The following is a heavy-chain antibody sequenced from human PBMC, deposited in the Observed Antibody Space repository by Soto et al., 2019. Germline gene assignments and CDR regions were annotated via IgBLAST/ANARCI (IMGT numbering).Heavy chain of an antibody. CDR2: ISGYGGST. J-gene: IGHJ5*02. D-gene: IGHD6-19*01. V-gene: IGHV3-23*01. Sequence: EVQLLESGGGLVQRGGSLRLSCAASGFTFSSYAMSWVRQAPGKGLEWVSVISGYGGSTDYADSVKGRFTISRDNSTNTLYLQMNSLRAEDTAVYYCAKEPEAVLGTGWFDLWGQGTLVTVSS. CDR3: AKEPEAVLGTGWFDL. CDR1: GFTFSSYA.